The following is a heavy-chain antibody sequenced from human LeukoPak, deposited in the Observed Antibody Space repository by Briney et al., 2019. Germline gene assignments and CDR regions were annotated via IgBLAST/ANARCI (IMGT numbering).Heavy chain of an antibody. V-gene: IGHV1-69*13. CDR2: IIPIFGTA. D-gene: IGHD3-22*01. Sequence: SVKVSCKASGGTFSSYAISWVRQAPGQGLEWMGGIIPIFGTANYAQKFQGRVTITADESTSTAYMELSSLRSEDTAVYYCARSVTMIVESGIMNYWGQGTLVTVSS. J-gene: IGHJ4*02. CDR1: GGTFSSYA. CDR3: ARSVTMIVESGIMNY.